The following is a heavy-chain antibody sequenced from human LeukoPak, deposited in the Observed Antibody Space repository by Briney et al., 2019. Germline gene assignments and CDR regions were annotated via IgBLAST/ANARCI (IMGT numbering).Heavy chain of an antibody. J-gene: IGHJ4*02. D-gene: IGHD3-10*01. CDR3: ARGPPSYGSGSLLYFDY. CDR2: ISAYNGNT. V-gene: IGHV1-18*01. Sequence: ASVKVSFKASGYTFTSYGISWVRQAPEQGLDWMGWISAYNGNTNYAQKLQGRVTMTTDTSTSTAYMELRSLGSDDTAVYYCARGPPSYGSGSLLYFDYWGQGTLVTVSS. CDR1: GYTFTSYG.